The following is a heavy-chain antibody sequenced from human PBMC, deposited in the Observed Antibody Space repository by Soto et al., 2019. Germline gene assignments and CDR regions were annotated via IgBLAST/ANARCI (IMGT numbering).Heavy chain of an antibody. CDR3: AKADDFWSGYFDY. Sequence: GGSLRLSCAASGFTFDDYAMHWVRQAPGKGLEWVSGISWNSGSIGYADSVKGRFTISRDNAKNSLYLQMNSLRAEDTALYYCAKADDFWSGYFDYWGQGTLVTVSS. D-gene: IGHD3-3*01. J-gene: IGHJ4*02. V-gene: IGHV3-9*01. CDR1: GFTFDDYA. CDR2: ISWNSGSI.